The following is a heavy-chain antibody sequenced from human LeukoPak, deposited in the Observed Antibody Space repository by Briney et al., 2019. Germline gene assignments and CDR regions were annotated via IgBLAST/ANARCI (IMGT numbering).Heavy chain of an antibody. V-gene: IGHV3-30*03. D-gene: IGHD6-19*01. CDR2: ISYDGSNK. J-gene: IGHJ4*02. Sequence: GGSLRLSCAASGFTFSRYSMNWVRQAPGKGLEWVAAISYDGSNKNYADSVKGRFTISRDNSKNTLYLQMNSLRAEDTAVYYCARGVRIAVAGYIDYWGQGTLVTVSS. CDR3: ARGVRIAVAGYIDY. CDR1: GFTFSRYS.